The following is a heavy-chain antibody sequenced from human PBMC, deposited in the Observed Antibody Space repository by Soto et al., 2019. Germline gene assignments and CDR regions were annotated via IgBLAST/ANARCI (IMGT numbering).Heavy chain of an antibody. Sequence: QVQLVQSGAEVRKPGPSVKVSCKASGGSFSTYSINWVRQAPGQGLEWMGRILPILDVANYAQKFHGRVTITADKSTGTAYMEWNTLRSQAAAGYYCVAGYNSRRDNWGQGTGVSVSS. V-gene: IGHV1-69*02. D-gene: IGHD5-12*01. CDR2: ILPILDVA. CDR1: GGSFSTYS. CDR3: VAGYNSRRDN. J-gene: IGHJ4*02.